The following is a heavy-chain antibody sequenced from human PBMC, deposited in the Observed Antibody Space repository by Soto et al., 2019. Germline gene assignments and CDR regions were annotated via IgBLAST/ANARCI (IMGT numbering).Heavy chain of an antibody. D-gene: IGHD6-6*01. V-gene: IGHV3-23*01. CDR2: ISGSGGST. Sequence: SLRLSCAASGFTFSSYAMSWVRQAPGKGLEWVSAISGSGGSTYYADSVKGRFTISRDNSKNTLYLQMNSLRAEDTAVYYCAKGSYSSSSGPIDYWGQGTLFSVSS. CDR1: GFTFSSYA. J-gene: IGHJ4*02. CDR3: AKGSYSSSSGPIDY.